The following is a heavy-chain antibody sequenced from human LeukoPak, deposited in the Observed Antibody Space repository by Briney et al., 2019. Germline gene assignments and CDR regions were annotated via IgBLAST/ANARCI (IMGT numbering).Heavy chain of an antibody. CDR2: ISGSGGST. Sequence: GTLSLTCAVSGGSISSSNWWSWVRQPPGKGLEWVSAISGSGGSTYYADSVKGRFTISRDNSKNTLYLQMNSLRAEDTAVYYCAKDRYSYGYSSFDYWGQGTLVTVSS. V-gene: IGHV3-23*01. CDR1: GGSISSSN. CDR3: AKDRYSYGYSSFDY. J-gene: IGHJ4*02. D-gene: IGHD5-18*01.